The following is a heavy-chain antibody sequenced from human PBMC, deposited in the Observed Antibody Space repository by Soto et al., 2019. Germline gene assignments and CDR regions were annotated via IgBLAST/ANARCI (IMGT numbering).Heavy chain of an antibody. CDR3: ARLGYSSGWYTNAFEI. D-gene: IGHD6-19*01. Sequence: EVQLLESGGGLVQPGGSLRLSCAAPRFTFSNFPMSWVRQAPGKGLEWVSFIGVSAVHTNYADSVKGRFTISRDDSKNTLYLQMNSLRTEDTALYYCARLGYSSGWYTNAFEIWGQGTMVTVSS. CDR1: RFTFSNFP. V-gene: IGHV3-23*01. CDR2: IGVSAVHT. J-gene: IGHJ3*02.